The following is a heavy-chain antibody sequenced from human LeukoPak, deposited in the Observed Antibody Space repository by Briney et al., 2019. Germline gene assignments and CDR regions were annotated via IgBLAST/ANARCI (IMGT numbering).Heavy chain of an antibody. Sequence: GGSLRLSCATSALTFSSYAMSWVRQAPGKGLEWVSTISGSGGTTYYADSVKGRVTISRDNSKNTLYLQMTSLRAEDTAVYYCARGGSSGFYNHFDSWGQGTRVTVSS. J-gene: IGHJ4*02. V-gene: IGHV3-23*01. CDR3: ARGGSSGFYNHFDS. CDR2: ISGSGGTT. D-gene: IGHD3-22*01. CDR1: ALTFSSYA.